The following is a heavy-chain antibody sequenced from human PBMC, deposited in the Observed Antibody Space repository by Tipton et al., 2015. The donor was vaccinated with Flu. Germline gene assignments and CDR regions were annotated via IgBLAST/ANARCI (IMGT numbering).Heavy chain of an antibody. J-gene: IGHJ4*02. CDR2: ISHSGRT. D-gene: IGHD3-10*01. CDR3: ARSTYYYGSGSSDY. V-gene: IGHV4-38-2*01. Sequence: LRLSCAASGFSFSCYEMNWVRQAPGKGLEWIGCISHSGRTYYNPSLKSRVTISVDTAKNQFSQRLSSVTAADTAVYYCARSTYYYGSGSSDYWGQGTLVTVSS. CDR1: GFSFSCYE.